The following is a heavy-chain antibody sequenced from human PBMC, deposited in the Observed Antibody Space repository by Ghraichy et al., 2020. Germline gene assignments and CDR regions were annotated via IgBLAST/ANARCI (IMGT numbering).Heavy chain of an antibody. J-gene: IGHJ4*02. D-gene: IGHD2-15*01. CDR1: GFTFSSYA. V-gene: IGHV3-23*01. CDR3: AKDGFMRYCSGGSCYWTPLPYYYFDY. CDR2: ISGSGGST. Sequence: GGSLRLSCAASGFTFSSYAMSWVRQAPGKGLEWVSAISGSGGSTYYADSVKGRFTISRDNSKNTLYLQMNSLRAEDTAVYYCAKDGFMRYCSGGSCYWTPLPYYYFDYWGQGTLVTVSS.